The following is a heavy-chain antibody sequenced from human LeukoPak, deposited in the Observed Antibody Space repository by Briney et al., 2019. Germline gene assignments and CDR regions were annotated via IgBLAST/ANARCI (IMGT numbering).Heavy chain of an antibody. CDR2: IYHSGST. J-gene: IGHJ4*02. Sequence: SETLSLTCAVSGGSISSSNWWSWVRQPPGKGLEWIGEIYHSGSTNYNPSHKSRVTISVDKSKNQFSLKLSSVTAADTAVYYCARDIAVAGTPLRSDYWGQGTLVTVSS. CDR3: ARDIAVAGTPLRSDY. D-gene: IGHD6-19*01. CDR1: GGSISSSNW. V-gene: IGHV4-4*02.